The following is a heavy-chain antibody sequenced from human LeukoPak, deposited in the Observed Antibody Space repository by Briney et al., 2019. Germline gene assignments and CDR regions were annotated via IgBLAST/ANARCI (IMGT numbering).Heavy chain of an antibody. D-gene: IGHD6-13*01. CDR1: GFTFSSYF. CDR2: ISYDGSKK. Sequence: GGSLRLSCAASGFTFSSYFMYWVRQAPGKGLEWVALISYDGSKKYHAGSVKGRFTISRDNYKNTLFLQMNSLRPEDTAIYYCARDEEAAGDDAFDIWGQGTRVTVSS. V-gene: IGHV3-30-3*01. CDR3: ARDEEAAGDDAFDI. J-gene: IGHJ3*02.